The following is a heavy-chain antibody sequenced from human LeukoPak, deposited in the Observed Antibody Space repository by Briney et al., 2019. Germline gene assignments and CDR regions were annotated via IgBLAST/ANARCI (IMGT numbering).Heavy chain of an antibody. V-gene: IGHV4-59*01. CDR2: IYYSGST. Sequence: SETLSLTCTVSGGSISSYYWSWIRQPPGKGLEWIGYIYYSGSTNYNPSLKSRVTISVDTSKNQFSLKLSSVTAADTAVYYCVRVVGIAVAGTTQGVQHWGQGTLVTVSS. D-gene: IGHD6-19*01. J-gene: IGHJ1*01. CDR1: GGSISSYY. CDR3: VRVVGIAVAGTTQGVQH.